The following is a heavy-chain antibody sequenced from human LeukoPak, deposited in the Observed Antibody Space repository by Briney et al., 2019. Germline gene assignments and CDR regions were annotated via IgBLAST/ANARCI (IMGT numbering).Heavy chain of an antibody. V-gene: IGHV4-39*01. CDR1: GGSISSSSYY. Sequence: SETLSLTCTVSGGSISSSSYYWSWIRQPPGKGLEWIGSIYYSGSAYYNPSLKSRVTISVDTSKNQFSLKLSSVTAADTAVYYCARHAGYNPNEYYFDYWGQGILVTVSS. D-gene: IGHD5-24*01. CDR2: IYYSGSA. CDR3: ARHAGYNPNEYYFDY. J-gene: IGHJ4*02.